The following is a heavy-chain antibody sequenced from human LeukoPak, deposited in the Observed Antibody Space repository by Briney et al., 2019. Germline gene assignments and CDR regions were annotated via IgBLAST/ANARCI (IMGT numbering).Heavy chain of an antibody. CDR3: ARDGFVGAADY. CDR2: INQGGSNK. CDR1: EFTISGYW. Sequence: PGGPLSLSGASSEFTISGYWMSWLHQAPGKLPEWVANINQGGSNKHYVDSVKGRFTISRDNAKNSLFLQMNSATVDDTAVFYCARDGFVGAADYWGEGTLVTVSS. D-gene: IGHD6-13*01. J-gene: IGHJ4*02. V-gene: IGHV3-7*01.